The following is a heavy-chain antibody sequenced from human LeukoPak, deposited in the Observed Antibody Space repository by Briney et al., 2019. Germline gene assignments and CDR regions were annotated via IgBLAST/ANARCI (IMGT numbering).Heavy chain of an antibody. CDR3: ARGKKGYYYYYMDV. CDR1: GGSLSDDY. V-gene: IGHV4-34*01. Sequence: PSETLSLTCAVFGGSLSDDYWNCIRQSPGKGLERIGEINHSGSTNYNPSLKSRVTISVDTSKNQFSLKLSSVTAADTAVYYCARGKKGYYYYYMDVWGKGTTVTVSS. CDR2: INHSGST. J-gene: IGHJ6*03.